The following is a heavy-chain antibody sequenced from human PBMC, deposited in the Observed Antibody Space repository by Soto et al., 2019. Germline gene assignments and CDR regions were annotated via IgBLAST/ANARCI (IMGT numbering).Heavy chain of an antibody. CDR2: INPNSGGT. Sequence: ASVKVSCKASGYTFTGYYMHWVRQAPGQGLEWMGWINPNSGGTNYAQRFQGRVTMTRDTSISTAYMELSRLRSDDTAVYYCATLAAAGPPVGYWGQGTLVTVSS. V-gene: IGHV1-2*02. CDR3: ATLAAAGPPVGY. CDR1: GYTFTGYY. J-gene: IGHJ4*02. D-gene: IGHD6-13*01.